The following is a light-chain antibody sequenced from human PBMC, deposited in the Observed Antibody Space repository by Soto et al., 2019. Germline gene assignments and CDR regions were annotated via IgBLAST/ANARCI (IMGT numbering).Light chain of an antibody. V-gene: IGLV1-44*01. CDR3: AGWDDSLNGVV. CDR1: SSNIGSNI. Sequence: QSVLTQPPSASRTPGQRVTISCSGSSSNIGSNIMNWYQQLPGTAPKLLIYSNNQRPSGVPDRFSGSKSGTSASLAISGLQSEDEADYYCAGWDDSLNGVVFGGGTKLTV. J-gene: IGLJ2*01. CDR2: SNN.